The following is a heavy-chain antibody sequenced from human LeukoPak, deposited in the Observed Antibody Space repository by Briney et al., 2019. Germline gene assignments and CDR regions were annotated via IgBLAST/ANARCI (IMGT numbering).Heavy chain of an antibody. Sequence: GGSLRLSCAASGFTFSNYAMSWVRQAPGKGLEWVSAISGSGNYTYYAASVKRRYTISSDNSKHTPYQQTNSLRAENAAVYYCAKEWVYSYGSSDAFDIWGQGTMVTVSS. CDR1: GFTFSNYA. D-gene: IGHD5-18*01. J-gene: IGHJ3*02. CDR3: AKEWVYSYGSSDAFDI. V-gene: IGHV3-23*01. CDR2: ISGSGNYT.